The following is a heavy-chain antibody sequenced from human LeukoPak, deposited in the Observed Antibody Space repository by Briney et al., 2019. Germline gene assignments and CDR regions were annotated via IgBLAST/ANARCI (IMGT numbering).Heavy chain of an antibody. J-gene: IGHJ4*02. V-gene: IGHV3-23*01. D-gene: IGHD2-8*01. CDR3: ARAPQYCTDGVCYGGAYYFDY. CDR1: GFTFSSYA. CDR2: ISGSGGST. Sequence: GGSLRLSCAASGFTFSSYAMSWVRQAPGKGLEWVSAISGSGGSTYYADSVKGRFTISRDNAKNSLYLQMNSLRAEDTAVYYCARAPQYCTDGVCYGGAYYFDYWGQGTLVTVSS.